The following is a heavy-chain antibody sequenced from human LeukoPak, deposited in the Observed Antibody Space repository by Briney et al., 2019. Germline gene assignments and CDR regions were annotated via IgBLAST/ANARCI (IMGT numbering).Heavy chain of an antibody. CDR2: IIPIFGTA. D-gene: IGHD3-22*01. CDR3: ARGVSGNYYDSSGYDY. CDR1: GGTLSSYA. J-gene: IGHJ4*02. Sequence: SVKVSCKASGGTLSSYAISWVRQAPGQGLEWMGGIIPIFGTANYAQKFQGRVTITADESTSTAYMELSSLRSEDTAVYYCARGVSGNYYDSSGYDYWGQGTLVTVSS. V-gene: IGHV1-69*01.